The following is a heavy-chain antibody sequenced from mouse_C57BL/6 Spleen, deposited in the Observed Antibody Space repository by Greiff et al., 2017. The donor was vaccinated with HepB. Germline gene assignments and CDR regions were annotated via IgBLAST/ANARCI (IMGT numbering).Heavy chain of an antibody. CDR1: GYSITSGYY. CDR3: ARDRVTTAMDY. Sequence: ESGPGLVKPSQSLSLTCSVTGYSITSGYYWNWIRQFPGNKLEWMGYISYDGSNNYNPSLKNRISITRDTSKNQFFLKLNSVTTEDTATYYCARDRVTTAMDYWGQGTSVTVSS. J-gene: IGHJ4*01. V-gene: IGHV3-6*01. CDR2: ISYDGSN. D-gene: IGHD2-2*01.